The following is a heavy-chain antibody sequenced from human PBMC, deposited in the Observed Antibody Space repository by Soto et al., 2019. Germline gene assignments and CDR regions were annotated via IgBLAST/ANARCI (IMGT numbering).Heavy chain of an antibody. V-gene: IGHV4-4*02. CDR2: IYHSGNT. CDR1: GDSVTRSNW. CDR3: ATSGWNEDFYYYYGMNV. Sequence: QLQLQESGPGLVKPSGTLSLTCAVSGDSVTRSNWWSWVRQSPGKGLEWIGEIYHSGNTKYNPSLKSRVTISVDKSKNQFSLNLASVTAADTAVYYCATSGWNEDFYYYYGMNVWGQGTTVTVSS. J-gene: IGHJ6*02. D-gene: IGHD6-19*01.